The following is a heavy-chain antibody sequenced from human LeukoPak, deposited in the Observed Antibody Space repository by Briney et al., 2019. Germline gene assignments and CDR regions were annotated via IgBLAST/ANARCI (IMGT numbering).Heavy chain of an antibody. CDR3: ARGLYSSSWYVDY. V-gene: IGHV4-59*01. D-gene: IGHD6-13*01. Sequence: SETLSLTCTVSGGSISSYYWSWIRQPPGKGLEWIGCIYYSGSTNYNPSLKSRVTISVDTSKNQFSLKLSSVTAADTAVYYCARGLYSSSWYVDYWGQGTLVTVSS. CDR1: GGSISSYY. J-gene: IGHJ4*02. CDR2: IYYSGST.